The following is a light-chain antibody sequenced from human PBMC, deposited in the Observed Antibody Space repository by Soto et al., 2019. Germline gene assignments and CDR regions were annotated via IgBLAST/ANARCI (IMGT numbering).Light chain of an antibody. CDR3: QQCGSSSWT. V-gene: IGKV3-20*01. CDR1: QSFSSSY. CDR2: GAS. Sequence: EIVLTQSPGTLSLSQGERATLSCRASQSFSSSYLAWYQQKPGQAPRLLIYGASSRATGIPDRFSGSGSGTDFTLTISRLEPEDFAVYYCQQCGSSSWTFGQGTKVEIK. J-gene: IGKJ1*01.